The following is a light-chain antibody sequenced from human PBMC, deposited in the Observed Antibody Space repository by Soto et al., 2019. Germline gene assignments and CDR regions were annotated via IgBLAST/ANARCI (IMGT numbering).Light chain of an antibody. J-gene: IGKJ5*01. CDR3: LQRYNWPPVT. CDR1: QNINNW. CDR2: DAS. V-gene: IGKV1-5*01. Sequence: DIQMTQSPSTLSASIGDRVTITCRASQNINNWIAWYQQKPGKAPKFLIYDASTLESGVPSRFSGSGFGTEFSLTISSLQPDDFAVYYCLQRYNWPPVTFGQGTRLEIK.